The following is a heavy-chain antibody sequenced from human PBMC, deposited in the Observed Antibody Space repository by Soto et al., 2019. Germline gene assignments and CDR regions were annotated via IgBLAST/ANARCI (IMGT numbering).Heavy chain of an antibody. V-gene: IGHV1-46*01. CDR1: GYTFTSYY. J-gene: IGHJ4*02. CDR2: INPSGGST. CDR3: AGNDLITIAY. D-gene: IGHD3-16*01. Sequence: QVQLVQSGAEVKKPGASVKVSCKASGYTFTSYYMHWVRQAPGQGLEWMGIINPSGGSTSYAQKFQGRVTMTRDTSTSTVYMELSSLRSDDTAVYYCAGNDLITIAYWGQGTLVTVSS.